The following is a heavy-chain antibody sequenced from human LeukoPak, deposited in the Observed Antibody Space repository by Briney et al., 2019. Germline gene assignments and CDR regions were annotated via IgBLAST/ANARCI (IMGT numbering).Heavy chain of an antibody. CDR2: ISYDGSNK. V-gene: IGHV3-30-3*01. CDR3: ARDPWGDY. CDR1: GFTFSSYA. J-gene: IGHJ4*02. Sequence: GGSLRLSCAASGFTFSSYAMHWVRRAPGKGLEWVAVISYDGSNKYYADSVKGRFTISRDNSKNTPYLQMNSLRAEDTAVYYCARDPWGDYWGQGTLVTVSS. D-gene: IGHD3-16*01.